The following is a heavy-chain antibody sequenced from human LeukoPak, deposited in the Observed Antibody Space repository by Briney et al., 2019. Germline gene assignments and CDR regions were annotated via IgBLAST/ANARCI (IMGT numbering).Heavy chain of an antibody. J-gene: IGHJ4*02. CDR3: VRATYYYDSSGYRTFDY. V-gene: IGHV4-39*07. Sequence: SETLSLTCTVSGGSISSSSYYWGWIRQPPGKGLEWIGEIYHSGSTNYNPSLKSRVTISVDKSKNQFSLKLSSVTAADTAVYYCVRATYYYDSSGYRTFDYWGQGTLVTVSS. CDR2: IYHSGST. CDR1: GGSISSSSYY. D-gene: IGHD3-22*01.